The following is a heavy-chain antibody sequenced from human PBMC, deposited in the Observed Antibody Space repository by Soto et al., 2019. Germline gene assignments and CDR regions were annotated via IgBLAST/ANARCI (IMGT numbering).Heavy chain of an antibody. V-gene: IGHV3-23*01. CDR2: ISGSGADT. CDR1: GFTFSNYG. CDR3: AIGSPDGRGYHFSFDY. D-gene: IGHD3-22*01. Sequence: EVQLLESGGGLVQPGGSLRLSCAASGFTFSNYGMSWVRQAPGKGLEWVSAISGSGADTNYADSVKGRFTISRDNSKIRLLLQMSSLRADETAVYYFAIGSPDGRGYHFSFDYWGQGSLVTVS. J-gene: IGHJ4*02.